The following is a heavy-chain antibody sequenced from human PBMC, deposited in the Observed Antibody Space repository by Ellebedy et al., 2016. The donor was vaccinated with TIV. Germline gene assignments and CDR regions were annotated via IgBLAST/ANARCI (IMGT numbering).Heavy chain of an antibody. D-gene: IGHD6-19*01. Sequence: MPSETLSLTCTVSGNSISSGYFWGWIRQPPGKGLEYIGTIFHNGNTYSNLSLKSRVTISLDTSKNYFSLRLSSVTAADTAVYYCARGPWAGVAYNWFDPWGQGTLVTVSS. CDR2: IFHNGNT. V-gene: IGHV4-38-2*02. J-gene: IGHJ5*02. CDR1: GNSISSGYF. CDR3: ARGPWAGVAYNWFDP.